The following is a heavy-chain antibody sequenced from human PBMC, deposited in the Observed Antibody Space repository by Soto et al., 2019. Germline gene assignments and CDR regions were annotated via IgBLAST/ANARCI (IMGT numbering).Heavy chain of an antibody. J-gene: IGHJ6*02. V-gene: IGHV4-59*01. CDR2: IYYSGST. CDR1: GGSISSYY. D-gene: IGHD6-6*01. CDR3: ARDKGYSSSSRLYYGMDV. Sequence: SETLSLTCTVSGGSISSYYWSWIRQPPGKGLEWIGYIYYSGSTSYNPSLKSRVTISADTSKNQFSLTLSSVTAADTAVYYCARDKGYSSSSRLYYGMDVWGQGTTVTVSS.